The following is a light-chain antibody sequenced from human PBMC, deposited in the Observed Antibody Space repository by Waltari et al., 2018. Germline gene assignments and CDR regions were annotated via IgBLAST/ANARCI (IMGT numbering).Light chain of an antibody. CDR2: YDD. J-gene: IGLJ2*01. CDR3: QVRDSGTDQVV. CDR1: KIGSKS. Sequence: SYVLTQPPSVSVAPGQTARISCGGNKIGSKSVHWYQQKPGQAPVLVIYYDDRRPSVVPERFSGSNSGSTAALTISRVEAGDEADYYCQVRDSGTDQVVFGGGTQLTVL. V-gene: IGLV3-21*01.